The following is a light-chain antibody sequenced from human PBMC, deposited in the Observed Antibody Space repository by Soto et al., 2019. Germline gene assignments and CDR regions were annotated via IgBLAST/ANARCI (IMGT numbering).Light chain of an antibody. V-gene: IGKV3D-20*01. CDR3: QQYGSSSWT. Sequence: EIVLTQSPATLSLSPGDRATLSCGASQSVTNNYLAWYQQKPGLAPRLLIYDASYRANGIPYRFSGSGSGTDFTLTISRLEPEDFVVYYCQQYGSSSWTFGQGTKVEIK. J-gene: IGKJ1*01. CDR2: DAS. CDR1: QSVTNNY.